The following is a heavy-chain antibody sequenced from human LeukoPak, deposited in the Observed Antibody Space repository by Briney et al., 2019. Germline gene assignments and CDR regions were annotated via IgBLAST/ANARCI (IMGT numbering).Heavy chain of an antibody. V-gene: IGHV3-21*01. CDR3: ARATMVRGVINRRGYYYGMDV. D-gene: IGHD3-10*01. CDR2: ISSSSSYI. CDR1: GFTFSSYS. Sequence: GGSLSLSCAASGFTFSSYSMNWVRQAQGKGLEWVLSISSSSSYIYYADSVKGRFTISRATATNYLYLRMNSLKAEDTSVYYCARATMVRGVINRRGYYYGMDVWGQGATVTVSS. J-gene: IGHJ6*02.